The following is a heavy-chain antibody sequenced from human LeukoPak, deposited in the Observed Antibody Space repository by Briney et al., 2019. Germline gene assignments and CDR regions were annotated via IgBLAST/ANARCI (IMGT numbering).Heavy chain of an antibody. CDR2: IYYSRIT. D-gene: IGHD3-10*01. V-gene: IGHV4-59*01. Sequence: IYYSRITNYNPSLKSRVTISVDTSKKEFSLKLSSVTAADTAVYYCARYGSGSYYRYYFDYWGQGTLVTVSS. J-gene: IGHJ4*02. CDR3: ARYGSGSYYRYYFDY.